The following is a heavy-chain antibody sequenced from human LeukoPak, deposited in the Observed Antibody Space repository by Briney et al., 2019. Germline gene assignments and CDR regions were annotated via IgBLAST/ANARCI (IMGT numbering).Heavy chain of an antibody. V-gene: IGHV4-30-2*01. CDR3: ARGSGYCSGGSCYLPFDY. CDR1: GGSISSGGYY. Sequence: SETLSLTCTVSGGSISSGGYYWSWIRQPPGKGLEWIGYIYHSGSTYYNPSLKSRVTISVDRSKNQFSLKLSSVTAADTAVYYCARGSGYCSGGSCYLPFDYWGQGTLVTVSS. CDR2: IYHSGST. J-gene: IGHJ4*02. D-gene: IGHD2-15*01.